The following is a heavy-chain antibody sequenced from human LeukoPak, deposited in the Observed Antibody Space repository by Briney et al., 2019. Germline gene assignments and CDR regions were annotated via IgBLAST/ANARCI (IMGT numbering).Heavy chain of an antibody. CDR3: ARGLRREQQLLRAFDD. CDR1: GYTLTSYD. J-gene: IGHJ4*02. Sequence: AASVTVSRKASGYTLTSYDINAVRQATGQGLEGMGWMNPNSGNTGYSQKFQGKVSMTSNTSISTAYMELSSLRSEDTAVYYCARGLRREQQLLRAFDDGGQGTLVTVSS. D-gene: IGHD6-13*01. CDR2: MNPNSGNT. V-gene: IGHV1-8*01.